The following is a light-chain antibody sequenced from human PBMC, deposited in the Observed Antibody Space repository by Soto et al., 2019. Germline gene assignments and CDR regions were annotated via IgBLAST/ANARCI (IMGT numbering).Light chain of an antibody. CDR1: SSDVGVSRS. J-gene: IGLJ1*01. V-gene: IGLV2-11*01. CDR2: DVT. CDR3: TSPTPGSLYV. Sequence: QSVLTQPRSVSGSPGQSVTISCTGTSSDVGVSRSVSWYQQHPGKAPKLIISDVTKRPSGVPYRFSGSKSGNTASLTISGLQAADEADYFCTSPTPGSLYVFGTGTKVTVL.